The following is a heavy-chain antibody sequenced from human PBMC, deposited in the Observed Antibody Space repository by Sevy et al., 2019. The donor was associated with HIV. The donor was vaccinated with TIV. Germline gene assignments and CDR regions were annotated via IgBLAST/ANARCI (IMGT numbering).Heavy chain of an antibody. V-gene: IGHV1-24*01. D-gene: IGHD2-15*01. CDR1: GYSLRKLS. CDR3: ATVGLGYYSGSSNYQGDWFDP. J-gene: IGHJ5*02. CDR2: LDPGNGEI. Sequence: ASVKVSCKVFGYSLRKLSMHWVRQAPGKGLEWMGSLDPGNGEITYAQTLQGRVTMTEDTSTDTAYMELSSLTSEDTATYYCATVGLGYYSGSSNYQGDWFDPWGQGTLVTVSS.